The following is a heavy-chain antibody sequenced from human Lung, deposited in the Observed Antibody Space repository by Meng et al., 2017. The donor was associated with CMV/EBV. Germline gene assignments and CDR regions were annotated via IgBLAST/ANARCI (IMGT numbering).Heavy chain of an antibody. V-gene: IGHV3-23*01. D-gene: IGHD6-13*01. CDR1: EFSFSNYA. CDR2: ITASGGST. Sequence: LSLTXXASEFSFSNYAMSWVRQAPGRGLAWVSAITASGGSTYYADSVKGRFTVSRDNSKNTLYLQMNSLRAEDTALYYCAKAFSASWYREYYDDWGQGXLVTAPQ. CDR3: AKAFSASWYREYYDD. J-gene: IGHJ4*02.